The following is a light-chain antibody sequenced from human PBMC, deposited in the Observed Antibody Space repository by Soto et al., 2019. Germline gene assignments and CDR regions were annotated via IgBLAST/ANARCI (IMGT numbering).Light chain of an antibody. CDR1: QGISSS. J-gene: IGKJ4*01. V-gene: IGKV3-15*01. CDR3: QQYNNWPT. CDR2: GAS. Sequence: VMTQSPATLSVSPGESSTVSCRASQGISSSKLAWYQQNPGQAPRLLIYGASTRATGIAARFSGSGSETEFTLTISSLQSEDFAVYYCQQYNNWPTFGGGTKV.